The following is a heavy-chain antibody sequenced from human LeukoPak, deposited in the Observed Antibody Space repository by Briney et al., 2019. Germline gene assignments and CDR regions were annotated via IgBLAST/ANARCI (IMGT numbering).Heavy chain of an antibody. D-gene: IGHD5/OR15-5a*01. CDR1: GFTFSSYA. CDR2: IGASGDSI. Sequence: PGGSPRLSCAVSGFTFSSYAMIWVRQAPGRGLVWVSSIGASGDSIYYTDSVKGRFTISRDNSKNTLYLQMSSLRVEDTAVYYCAKIPDVSDYWGQGTLVTV. CDR3: AKIPDVSDY. V-gene: IGHV3-23*01. J-gene: IGHJ4*02.